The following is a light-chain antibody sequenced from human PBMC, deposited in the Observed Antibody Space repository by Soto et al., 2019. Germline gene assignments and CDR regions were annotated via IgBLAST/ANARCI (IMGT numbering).Light chain of an antibody. V-gene: IGLV1-40*01. CDR2: NNN. CDR3: QSYDSSLSGSV. CDR1: SSNIGAHYD. Sequence: QSVLTQPLSVSGAPGQRVTISCTGSSSNIGAHYDVHWYQQLPGTAPKLLIYNNNNRPSGVPDRFSGSKSGTSASLAITGLQAEDEADYYCQSYDSSLSGSVFGGGTKLTVL. J-gene: IGLJ3*02.